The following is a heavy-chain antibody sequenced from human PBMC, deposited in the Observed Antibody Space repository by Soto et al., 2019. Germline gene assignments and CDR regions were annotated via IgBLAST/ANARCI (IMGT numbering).Heavy chain of an antibody. J-gene: IGHJ4*02. CDR2: IYYSGST. D-gene: IGHD6-6*01. V-gene: IGHV4-30-4*01. CDR3: ATYSSSSHYFDY. CDR1: GGSISSGDYY. Sequence: NPSETLSLTCTVSGGSISSGDYYWSWIRQPPGKGLEWIGYIYYSGSTYYNPSLKSRVTISVDTSKNQFSLKLSSVTAADTAVYYCATYSSSSHYFDYWGQGTLVTVSS.